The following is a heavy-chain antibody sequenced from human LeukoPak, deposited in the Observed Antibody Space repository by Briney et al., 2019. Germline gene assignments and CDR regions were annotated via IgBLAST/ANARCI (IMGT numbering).Heavy chain of an antibody. D-gene: IGHD6-13*01. J-gene: IGHJ3*01. CDR2: VTGDGETT. CDR3: AKDYLGQMVMFDV. V-gene: IGHV3-23*01. Sequence: GGSLRLSCAASGFTFRSYAVSWVRQAPGKGLEWVSSVTGDGETTLYADSVKGRFSVSRDNSRNTLSLTMNSLRVEDTALYYCAKDYLGQMVMFDVWGQGTMVTVSS. CDR1: GFTFRSYA.